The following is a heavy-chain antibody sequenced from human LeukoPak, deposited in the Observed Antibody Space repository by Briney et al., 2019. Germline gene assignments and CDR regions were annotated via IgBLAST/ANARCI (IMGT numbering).Heavy chain of an antibody. V-gene: IGHV3-23*01. Sequence: LPGGSLRLSCAASGFTFSTYGLSWVHQSPGKGLEWVSAISGSASGGITNYADSVKGRFTISRDNYKNTLYLQMNSLRVEDTAVYFCANHKSAFEFWGQGTLVTVSS. D-gene: IGHD3-3*02. CDR1: GFTFSTYG. CDR2: ISGSASGGIT. CDR3: ANHKSAFEF. J-gene: IGHJ4*02.